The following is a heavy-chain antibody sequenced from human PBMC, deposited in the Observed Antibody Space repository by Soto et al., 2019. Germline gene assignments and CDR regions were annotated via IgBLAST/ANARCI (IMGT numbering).Heavy chain of an antibody. Sequence: GGSLRLSCAASGFTVSDYYMSWIRQAPGKGLEWVSYISSSSSYTNYADSVKGLFTISRDIAKNSLYLQMNSLRAEDTAVYYCARYDLHDILTGYYDYWRQGTRVTVSS. V-gene: IGHV3-11*06. D-gene: IGHD3-9*01. CDR2: ISSSSSYT. CDR3: ARYDLHDILTGYYDY. J-gene: IGHJ4*02. CDR1: GFTVSDYY.